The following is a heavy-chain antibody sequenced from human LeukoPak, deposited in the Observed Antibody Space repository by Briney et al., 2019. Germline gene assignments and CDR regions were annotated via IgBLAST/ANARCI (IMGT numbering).Heavy chain of an antibody. Sequence: GGSLRLSCAASGFTFSSYAMHWVRQAPGKGLEWVAVISYDGSNKYYADSVKGRFTTTRDNSKNTLYLQMNSLRAEDTAVYYCARYSSGWYGDFDYWGQGTLVTVSS. CDR2: ISYDGSNK. D-gene: IGHD6-19*01. J-gene: IGHJ4*02. CDR3: ARYSSGWYGDFDY. V-gene: IGHV3-30*04. CDR1: GFTFSSYA.